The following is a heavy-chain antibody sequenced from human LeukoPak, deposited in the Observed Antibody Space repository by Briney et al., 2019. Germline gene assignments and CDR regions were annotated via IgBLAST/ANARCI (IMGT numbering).Heavy chain of an antibody. V-gene: IGHV4-59*01. CDR2: IYYSGST. CDR1: GGSISSYY. J-gene: IGHJ4*02. Sequence: PSETLSLTCTVSGGSISSYYWSWIRQPPGKGLEWTGYIYYSGSTNYNPSLKSRVTISVDTSKNQFSLKLSSVTAADTAVYYCATTVAGRDAFDYWGQGTLVTVSS. D-gene: IGHD6-19*01. CDR3: ATTVAGRDAFDY.